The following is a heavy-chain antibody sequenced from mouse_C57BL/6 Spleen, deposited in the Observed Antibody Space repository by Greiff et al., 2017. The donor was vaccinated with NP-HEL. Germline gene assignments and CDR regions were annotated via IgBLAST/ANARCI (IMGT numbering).Heavy chain of an antibody. CDR3: AICYGTRFGY. CDR2: IYPGSGST. V-gene: IGHV1-55*01. CDR1: GYTFTSYW. D-gene: IGHD2-1*01. J-gene: IGHJ3*01. Sequence: QVQLQQPGAELVKPGASVKMSCKASGYTFTSYWITWVKQRPGQGLEWIGDIYPGSGSTNYNEKFKSKATLTVDTSSSTAYMQLSSLTAGDSAVYYCAICYGTRFGYRGQGTLVTVSA.